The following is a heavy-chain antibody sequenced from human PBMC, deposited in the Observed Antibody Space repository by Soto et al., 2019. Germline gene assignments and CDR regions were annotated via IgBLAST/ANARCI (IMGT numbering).Heavy chain of an antibody. D-gene: IGHD2-15*01. CDR1: GGTFSSYA. V-gene: IGHV1-69*01. Sequence: QVQLVQSGAEVKKPGSSVKVSCKASGGTFSSYAISWVRQAPGQGLEWMGGIIPIFGTANYAQKFQGRVTIAADESTRTAYMVLSSLRSEDTAVYYCARVRFDCSGGSCYSFDYWGQGTLVTVSS. J-gene: IGHJ4*02. CDR2: IIPIFGTA. CDR3: ARVRFDCSGGSCYSFDY.